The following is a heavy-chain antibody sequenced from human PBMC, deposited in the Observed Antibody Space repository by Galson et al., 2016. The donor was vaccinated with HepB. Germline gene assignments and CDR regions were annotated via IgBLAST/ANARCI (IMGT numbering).Heavy chain of an antibody. CDR1: GDSVSSNSVA. J-gene: IGHJ4*02. CDR3: ARDFCYDDSGYCSPYYFDY. D-gene: IGHD3-22*01. CDR2: TYYKSKWYT. Sequence: CAISGDSVSSNSVAWNWIRQSPSRGLEWLGRTYYKSKWYTDYAMSVKSRITINPDTSKNQFSLQLNSVTPEDTAVYYCARDFCYDDSGYCSPYYFDYWGQGTLVTVSS. V-gene: IGHV6-1*01.